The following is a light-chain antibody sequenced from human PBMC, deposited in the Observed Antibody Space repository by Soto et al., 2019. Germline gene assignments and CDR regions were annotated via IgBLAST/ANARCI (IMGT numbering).Light chain of an antibody. Sequence: AIQLTQSPSSLSASEGARVSITCRASQGITSALAWYQQKPGKAPKLLIYDASSLESGVPSRFSGSGSGTDFTLTISSLQPEDFATYYCQQFNSVSITFGQGTRLEIK. V-gene: IGKV1-13*02. CDR1: QGITSA. CDR3: QQFNSVSIT. CDR2: DAS. J-gene: IGKJ5*01.